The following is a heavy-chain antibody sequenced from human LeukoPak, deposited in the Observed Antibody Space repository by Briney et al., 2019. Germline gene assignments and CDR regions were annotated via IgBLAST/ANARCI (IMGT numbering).Heavy chain of an antibody. CDR1: GFTFSSYW. Sequence: GGSLRLSCAASGFTFSSYWMSWVRQAPGKGLEWVANIKQDGSEKYYVDSVKGRFTISRDNAKNSLYLQMNSLRAEDTAVYYCARSQGETIHTYYYDSSGNFDYWGQGTLVTVSS. CDR2: IKQDGSEK. V-gene: IGHV3-7*01. D-gene: IGHD3-22*01. CDR3: ARSQGETIHTYYYDSSGNFDY. J-gene: IGHJ4*02.